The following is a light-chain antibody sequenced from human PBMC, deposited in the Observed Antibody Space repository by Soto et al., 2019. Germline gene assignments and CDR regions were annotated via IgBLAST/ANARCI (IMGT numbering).Light chain of an antibody. CDR3: QQRNIWPPVT. J-gene: IGKJ5*01. CDR1: QSVDRY. Sequence: DIVLTQSPGTLSLSPGETATLSCRSSQSVDRYVAWYHQKVGQAPRLLIYGASSRATGIPDRFSGSGSGTDFTLTISRLEPEDFAVYYCQQRNIWPPVTLGQGTRLEIK. CDR2: GAS. V-gene: IGKV3-11*01.